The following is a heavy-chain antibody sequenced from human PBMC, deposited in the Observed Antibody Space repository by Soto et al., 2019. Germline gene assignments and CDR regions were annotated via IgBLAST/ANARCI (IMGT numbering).Heavy chain of an antibody. V-gene: IGHV4-39*01. J-gene: IGHJ4*02. Sequence: SETLSLTCTVSGGSISSSSYYWGWIRQPPGKGLEWIGSIYYGGSTYYNPSLKSRVTISVDTSKNQFSLKLSSVTAADTAVYYCALGGGGSCYYYWGQGTLVTVSS. CDR3: ALGGGGSCYYY. D-gene: IGHD2-15*01. CDR1: GGSISSSSYY. CDR2: IYYGGST.